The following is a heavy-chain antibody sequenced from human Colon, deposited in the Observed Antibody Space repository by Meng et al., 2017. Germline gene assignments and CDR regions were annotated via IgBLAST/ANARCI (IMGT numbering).Heavy chain of an antibody. D-gene: IGHD3-22*01. CDR2: VSGSGYTT. Sequence: GESLKTPCAASGFPFSSQAMSWVRQAPGKGLEWLSHVSGSGYTTYYADSVKGRVTISRDNSKNTLYLQMNSLRAEDTAVYYCAKDYYDSSGFPSFDYWGQGILVTGAS. CDR1: GFPFSSQA. CDR3: AKDYYDSSGFPSFDY. V-gene: IGHV3-23*01. J-gene: IGHJ4*02.